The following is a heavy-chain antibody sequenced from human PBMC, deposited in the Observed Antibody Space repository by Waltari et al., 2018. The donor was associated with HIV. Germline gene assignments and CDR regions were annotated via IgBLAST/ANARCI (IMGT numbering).Heavy chain of an antibody. CDR2: ISWNSGII. J-gene: IGHJ4*02. D-gene: IGHD1-26*01. Sequence: EVQLVESGGGLVQPGRSLRLSCAASGFTFDDYAMHWVRQAPGKGLEWVSGISWNSGIIGYADSVKGRFTISRDNAKNSLYLQMNSLRAEDTALYYCAKDITPFINGSYEGGLDYWGQGTLVTVSS. CDR1: GFTFDDYA. CDR3: AKDITPFINGSYEGGLDY. V-gene: IGHV3-9*01.